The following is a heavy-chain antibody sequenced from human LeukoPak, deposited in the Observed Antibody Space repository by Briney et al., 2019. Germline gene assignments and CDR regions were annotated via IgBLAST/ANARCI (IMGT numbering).Heavy chain of an antibody. CDR3: AKEGGAVRRTNAFDI. Sequence: GGSLRLSCAASGFTFSDYYMSWIRQAPGKGLEWVSAISGSGGSTYYADSVKGRFTISRDNSKNTLYLQMNSLRAEDTAVYYCAKEGGAVRRTNAFDIWGQGTMVTVSS. D-gene: IGHD2-21*01. V-gene: IGHV3-23*01. CDR2: ISGSGGST. CDR1: GFTFSDYY. J-gene: IGHJ3*02.